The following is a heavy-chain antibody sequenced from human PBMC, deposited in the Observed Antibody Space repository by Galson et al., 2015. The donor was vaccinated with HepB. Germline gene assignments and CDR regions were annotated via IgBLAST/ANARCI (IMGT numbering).Heavy chain of an antibody. V-gene: IGHV1-58*01. D-gene: IGHD2-2*01. J-gene: IGHJ4*02. CDR2: IVVGSGNT. CDR3: AALPCIEIGYCSSTVETTYFDY. Sequence: SVKVSCKASGFTFTRSAVQWVRQARGQRLEWIGWIVVGSGNTNYAQKFQERVTITRDMSTSTAYMELSSLRSEDTAVYYCAALPCIEIGYCSSTVETTYFDYWGQGTLVTVSS. CDR1: GFTFTRSA.